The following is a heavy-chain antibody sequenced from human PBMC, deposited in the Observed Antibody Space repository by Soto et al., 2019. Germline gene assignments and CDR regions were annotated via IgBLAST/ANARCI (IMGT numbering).Heavy chain of an antibody. CDR2: IYYSGST. J-gene: IGHJ6*02. Sequence: SETLSLTCTVSGGSISSYYRSWIRQPPGKGLEWIGYIYYSGSTNYNPSLKSRVTISVDTSKNQFSLKLSSVTAADTAVYYCARDTITIFGVDYYGMDVWGQGTTVTVSS. V-gene: IGHV4-59*01. CDR1: GGSISSYY. D-gene: IGHD3-3*01. CDR3: ARDTITIFGVDYYGMDV.